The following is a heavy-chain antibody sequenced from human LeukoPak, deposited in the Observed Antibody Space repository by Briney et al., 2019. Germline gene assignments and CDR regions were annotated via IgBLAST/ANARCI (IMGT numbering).Heavy chain of an antibody. J-gene: IGHJ4*02. V-gene: IGHV3-9*01. CDR2: ISWNSGSI. CDR1: GFTFDDYA. CDR3: AKGLGYCSGGSCYPDY. Sequence: GRSLGLSCAASGFTFDDYAMHWVRQAPGKGLEWVSGISWNSGSIGYADSVKGRFTISRDNAKNSLYLQMNSLRAEDTALYYCAKGLGYCSGGSCYPDYWGQGTLVTVSS. D-gene: IGHD2-15*01.